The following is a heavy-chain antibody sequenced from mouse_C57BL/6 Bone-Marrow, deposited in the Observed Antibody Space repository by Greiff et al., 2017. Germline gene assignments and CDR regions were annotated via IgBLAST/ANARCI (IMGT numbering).Heavy chain of an antibody. D-gene: IGHD1-1*01. J-gene: IGHJ4*01. CDR2: ISNGGGST. CDR1: GFTFSDYY. V-gene: IGHV5-12*01. Sequence: EVHLVESGGGLVQPGGSLKLSCAASGFTFSDYYMYWVRQTPEKRLEWVAYISNGGGSTYYPDTVKGRFTISRDNAKNTLYLQMSRLKSEDTAMYYCARHGSYYYAMDYWGQGTSVTVSS. CDR3: ARHGSYYYAMDY.